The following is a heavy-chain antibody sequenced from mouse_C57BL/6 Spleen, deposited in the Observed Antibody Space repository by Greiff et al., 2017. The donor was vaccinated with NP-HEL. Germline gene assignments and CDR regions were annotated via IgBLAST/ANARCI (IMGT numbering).Heavy chain of an antibody. D-gene: IGHD1-1*01. Sequence: VKLQQSGPELVKPGASVKLSCKASGYTFTSYDINWVKQRPGQGLEWIGWIYPRDGSTKYNEKFKGKATLTVDTSSSTAYMELHSLTSEDSAVYFCARHSVVATDWYFDVWGTGTTVTVSS. CDR1: GYTFTSYD. J-gene: IGHJ1*03. CDR3: ARHSVVATDWYFDV. CDR2: IYPRDGST. V-gene: IGHV1-85*01.